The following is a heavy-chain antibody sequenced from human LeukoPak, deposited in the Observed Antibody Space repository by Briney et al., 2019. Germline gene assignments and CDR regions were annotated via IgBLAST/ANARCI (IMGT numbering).Heavy chain of an antibody. V-gene: IGHV4-59*12. CDR1: GDSLRSYY. Sequence: SETLSLTYSLSGDSLRSYYWSWIRQAPERGLEYIGYIYYNGGTNYNPSLKRRVTISVDTPKNQFSLKLSSVTAADTAVYYCARVDQWLVRAAFDIWGQGTMVTVSS. CDR2: IYYNGGT. J-gene: IGHJ3*02. CDR3: ARVDQWLVRAAFDI. D-gene: IGHD6-19*01.